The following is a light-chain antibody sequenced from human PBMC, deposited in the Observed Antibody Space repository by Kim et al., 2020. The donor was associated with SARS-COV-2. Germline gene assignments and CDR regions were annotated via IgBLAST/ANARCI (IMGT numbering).Light chain of an antibody. Sequence: SPGERATLSCRASQSVTSNYLAWYQQKPGQAPRLLIYISSSRATGIPDRFSGSGSGTEFTLTISRLEPEDFAVYYCQQYGSSPSTFGQGTRLEIK. CDR3: QQYGSSPST. J-gene: IGKJ5*01. CDR2: ISS. V-gene: IGKV3-20*01. CDR1: QSVTSNY.